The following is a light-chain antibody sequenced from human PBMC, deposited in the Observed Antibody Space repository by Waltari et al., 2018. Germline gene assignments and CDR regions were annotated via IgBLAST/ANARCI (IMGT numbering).Light chain of an antibody. CDR2: KDN. Sequence: HELTQLPSVSVSPGQTARIPCSGEALSNQYTSWYQQKAGQAPILVIYKDNERPSGIPERFSGSSSGTTVTLTISAVQAEDEADYYCQSADSSSPYVLFGGGTKLTVL. V-gene: IGLV3-25*03. J-gene: IGLJ2*01. CDR3: QSADSSSPYVL. CDR1: ALSNQY.